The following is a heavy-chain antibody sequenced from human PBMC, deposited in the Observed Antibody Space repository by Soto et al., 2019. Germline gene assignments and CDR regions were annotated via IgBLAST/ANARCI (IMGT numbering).Heavy chain of an antibody. Sequence: QVQLVQSGAEVKKPGASVKVSCKASGYTFTSYYMHWVRQAPGQGLEWMGIINPSGGSTSYAQKFQGRVTMTRDTSTSTVYMELSSLRSEDTAVYYCARPNGIAIFGLVSNHNWFDPWGQGTLVTVSS. V-gene: IGHV1-46*01. CDR1: GYTFTSYY. D-gene: IGHD3-3*01. CDR2: INPSGGST. CDR3: ARPNGIAIFGLVSNHNWFDP. J-gene: IGHJ5*02.